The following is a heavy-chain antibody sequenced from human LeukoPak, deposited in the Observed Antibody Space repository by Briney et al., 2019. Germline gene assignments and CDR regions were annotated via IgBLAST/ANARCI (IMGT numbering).Heavy chain of an antibody. CDR1: GFTFSSYR. J-gene: IGHJ4*02. V-gene: IGHV3-48*01. CDR3: ARDPLTTVVTPVDY. D-gene: IGHD4-23*01. CDR2: ISSSSTI. Sequence: GGSLRLSCAAPGFTFSSYRMTWVRQAPGKGLEWVSYISSSSTIYYADSVKGRFTISRDNAKNSLYLQMNSLRAEDTAVYYCARDPLTTVVTPVDYWGQGTLVTVSS.